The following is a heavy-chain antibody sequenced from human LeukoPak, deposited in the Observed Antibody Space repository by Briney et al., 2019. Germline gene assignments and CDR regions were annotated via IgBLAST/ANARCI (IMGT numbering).Heavy chain of an antibody. CDR2: IYHSGST. CDR1: GYSISSGYY. J-gene: IGHJ6*03. V-gene: IGHV4-38-2*02. CDR3: ASGSYSFYYMDV. D-gene: IGHD1-26*01. Sequence: SETLSLTCTVSGYSISSGYYWGWIRQPPGKGLEWIGSIYHSGSTYYNPSLKSRVTISVDTSKNQFSLRLSSVTAADTAVYYCASGSYSFYYMDVWGKGTTVTVSS.